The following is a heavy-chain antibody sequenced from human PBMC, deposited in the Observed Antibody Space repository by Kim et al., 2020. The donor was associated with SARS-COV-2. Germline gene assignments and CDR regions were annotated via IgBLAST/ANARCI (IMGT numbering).Heavy chain of an antibody. J-gene: IGHJ3*02. D-gene: IGHD6-19*01. CDR1: GGSISSSSYY. CDR3: ARHEIGIAVAASDAFDI. Sequence: SETLSLTCTVSGGSISSSSYYWGWIRQPPGKGLEWIGSIYYSGSTYYNPSLKSRITISVDTSKNQFSLKLSSVTAADTAVYYCARHEIGIAVAASDAFDIWGQGTMVTVSS. CDR2: IYYSGST. V-gene: IGHV4-39*01.